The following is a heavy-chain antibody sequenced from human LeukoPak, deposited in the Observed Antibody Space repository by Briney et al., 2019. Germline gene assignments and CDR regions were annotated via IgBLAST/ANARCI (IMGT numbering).Heavy chain of an antibody. J-gene: IGHJ4*02. CDR3: ARGHLKYSSSYLYYFDY. V-gene: IGHV4-34*01. Sequence: SETLSLTCAVYGGSFSGYYWSWIRQPPGKGLDWIGEINHSGSTNYNPSLKSRVTISVDTSKNQFSLKLSSVTAADTAVYYCARGHLKYSSSYLYYFDYWGQGTLVTVSS. CDR2: INHSGST. D-gene: IGHD6-13*01. CDR1: GGSFSGYY.